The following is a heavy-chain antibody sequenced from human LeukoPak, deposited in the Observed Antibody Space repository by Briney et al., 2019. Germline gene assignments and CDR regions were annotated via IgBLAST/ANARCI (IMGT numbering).Heavy chain of an antibody. D-gene: IGHD3-3*01. Sequence: GGSLRLSCAASGFTVSSNYMNWVRQAPGKGLEWVSVIYSGGSTYYADSVKGRFTISRDNSKNTVYLQMNSLRAEDTAVYYCARSPPSSWSYYFDYWGQGTLVTVSS. CDR1: GFTVSSNY. CDR2: IYSGGST. V-gene: IGHV3-66*02. CDR3: ARSPPSSWSYYFDY. J-gene: IGHJ4*02.